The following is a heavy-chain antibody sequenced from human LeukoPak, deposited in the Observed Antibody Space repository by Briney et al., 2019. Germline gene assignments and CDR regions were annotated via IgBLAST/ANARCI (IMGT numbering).Heavy chain of an antibody. CDR2: ISGSSSYI. Sequence: GGSLRLSCEASGFTFSSYTMNWVRQAPGKGLEWVSSISGSSSYIYYADSVKGRFTISRDNAKNSLCLQMNSLRAEDTAVYYCTKGGGDSCCEWGQGTLVTVSS. CDR1: GFTFSSYT. V-gene: IGHV3-21*01. J-gene: IGHJ4*02. CDR3: TKGGGDSCCE. D-gene: IGHD2-15*01.